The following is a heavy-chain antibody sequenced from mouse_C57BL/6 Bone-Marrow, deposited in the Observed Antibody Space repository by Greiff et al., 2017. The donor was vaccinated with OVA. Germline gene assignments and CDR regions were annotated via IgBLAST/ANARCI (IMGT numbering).Heavy chain of an antibody. Sequence: SGPELVKPGASVKISCKASGYTFTDYYINWVKQRPGQGLEWIGWIFPGSGSTYYNEKFKGKATLTVDKSSSTAYMLLSSVTSEKSAVYFCARWVYYYGSSDRYFDVWGTGTTVTVSS. CDR3: ARWVYYYGSSDRYFDV. V-gene: IGHV1-75*01. CDR2: IFPGSGST. J-gene: IGHJ1*03. D-gene: IGHD1-1*01. CDR1: GYTFTDYY.